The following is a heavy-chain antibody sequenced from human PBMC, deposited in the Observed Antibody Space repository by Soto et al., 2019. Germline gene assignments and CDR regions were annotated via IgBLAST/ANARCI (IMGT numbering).Heavy chain of an antibody. V-gene: IGHV3-23*01. D-gene: IGHD6-13*01. J-gene: IGHJ4*02. CDR2: ISGSGGST. CDR3: AKGGYSSSWYEYYFDY. Sequence: VGSLRLSCAASGFTFSSYAMSWVRQAPGKGLEWVSAISGSGGSTYYADSVKGRFTISRDNSKNTLYLQMNSLRAEDTAVYYCAKGGYSSSWYEYYFDYWGQGTLVTVSS. CDR1: GFTFSSYA.